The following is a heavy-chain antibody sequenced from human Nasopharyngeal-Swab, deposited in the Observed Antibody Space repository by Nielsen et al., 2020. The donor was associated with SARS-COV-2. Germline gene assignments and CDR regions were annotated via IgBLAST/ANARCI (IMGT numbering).Heavy chain of an antibody. CDR3: ARTAPTYYYDSSGYWFDY. V-gene: IGHV4-59*01. J-gene: IGHJ4*02. Sequence: SETLSLTCTVSGGSISSYYWSWIRQPPGKGLEWIGYICYSGSTNYNPSLKSRVTISVDTSKNQFSLKLSSVTAADTAVYYCARTAPTYYYDSSGYWFDYWGQGTLVTVSS. D-gene: IGHD3-22*01. CDR2: ICYSGST. CDR1: GGSISSYY.